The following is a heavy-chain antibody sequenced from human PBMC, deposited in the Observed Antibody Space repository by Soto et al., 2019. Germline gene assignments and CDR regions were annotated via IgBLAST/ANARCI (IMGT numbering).Heavy chain of an antibody. CDR3: ARVYQLLPLPYYYGMDV. Sequence: GASVKVSCKASGGTFSSYAISWVRQAPGQGLEWMGGIIPIFGTANYAQKFQGRVTITADKSTSTAYMELSSLRSEDTAVYYCARVYQLLPLPYYYGMDVWGQGTTVTVSS. V-gene: IGHV1-69*06. CDR2: IIPIFGTA. CDR1: GGTFSSYA. J-gene: IGHJ6*02. D-gene: IGHD2-2*01.